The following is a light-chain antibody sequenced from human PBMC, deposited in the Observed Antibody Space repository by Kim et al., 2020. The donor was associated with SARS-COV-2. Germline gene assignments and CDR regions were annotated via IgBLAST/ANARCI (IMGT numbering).Light chain of an antibody. CDR3: QAWDSSTGV. J-gene: IGLJ3*02. CDR2: QDS. CDR1: KLGDKY. Sequence: ELTQPPSVSVSPGQTASITCSGEKLGDKYACWYQQKPGQSPVLVIYQDSKRPSGIPERFSGSNSGNTATLTISGTQAMDEADYYCQAWDSSTGVFGGG. V-gene: IGLV3-1*01.